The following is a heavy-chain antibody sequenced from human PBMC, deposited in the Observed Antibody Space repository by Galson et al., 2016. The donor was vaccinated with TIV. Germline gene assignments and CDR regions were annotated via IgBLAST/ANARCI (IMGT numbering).Heavy chain of an antibody. J-gene: IGHJ6*02. D-gene: IGHD1-26*01. CDR1: GFSLSDYA. Sequence: SGFSLSDYAMTWVRQAPGKGLEWVSDISGRGGTTHYADSVKGRFTISRDNSKNTLYLHMSSLRAEDTALYYCARGPTTRRGYYGLDIWGQGTTVTVSS. CDR2: ISGRGGTT. CDR3: ARGPTTRRGYYGLDI. V-gene: IGHV3-23*01.